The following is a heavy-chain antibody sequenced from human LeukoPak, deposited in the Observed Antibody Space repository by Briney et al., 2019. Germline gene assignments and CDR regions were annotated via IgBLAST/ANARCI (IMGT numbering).Heavy chain of an antibody. J-gene: IGHJ4*02. CDR1: GFTFSNYA. D-gene: IGHD1-26*01. CDR2: ISGSTGST. CDR3: ARALVGATVFDY. V-gene: IGHV3-23*01. Sequence: GGSLRLSCAASGFTFSNYAMNWVRQAPGKGLEWVSLISGSTGSTYYADSVKGRFSISRDNSKNTVYLQMNSLRAEDTAVYYCARALVGATVFDYWGQGTLVTVSS.